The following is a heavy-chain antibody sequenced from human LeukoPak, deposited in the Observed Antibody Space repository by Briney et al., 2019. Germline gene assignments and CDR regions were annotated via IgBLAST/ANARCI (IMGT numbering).Heavy chain of an antibody. CDR3: ARGMATGEMTFDY. CDR1: GFAFSSYA. D-gene: IGHD5-24*01. Sequence: PGGSLRLSCAASGFAFSSYAMSWVRQAPGKGLEWVSAISGSGGSTYYADSVKGRFTISRDNSKNTLYLQMNSLRAEDTAVYYCARGMATGEMTFDYWGQGTLVTVSS. CDR2: ISGSGGST. J-gene: IGHJ4*02. V-gene: IGHV3-23*01.